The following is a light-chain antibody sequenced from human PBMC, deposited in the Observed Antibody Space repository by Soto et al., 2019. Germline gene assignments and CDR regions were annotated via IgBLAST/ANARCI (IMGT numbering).Light chain of an antibody. CDR1: QTVSTN. Sequence: EVAKTQYPATLSVSPEERATLSCRASQTVSTNLAWYQQKPAQAPRLLFYSSSTRATGVPARFSGSRSGTDFNLTISSLQSEDFAVYYCQQYNSWPLTFDGGTKVE. CDR2: SSS. V-gene: IGKV3-15*01. CDR3: QQYNSWPLT. J-gene: IGKJ4*02.